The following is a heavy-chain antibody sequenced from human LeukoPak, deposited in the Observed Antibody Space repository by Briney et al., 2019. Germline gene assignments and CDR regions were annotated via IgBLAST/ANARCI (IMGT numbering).Heavy chain of an antibody. CDR1: GFTFSSYA. J-gene: IGHJ4*02. CDR3: AKVTSFLYYYDSSGYYSYFDY. Sequence: GGSLRLSCAASGFTFSSYAMSWVRQAPGKGLEWVSAISGSGGSTYYADSVKGRFTISGDNSKNTLYLQMNSLRAEDTAVYYCAKVTSFLYYYDSSGYYSYFDYWGQGTLVTVSS. V-gene: IGHV3-23*01. D-gene: IGHD3-22*01. CDR2: ISGSGGST.